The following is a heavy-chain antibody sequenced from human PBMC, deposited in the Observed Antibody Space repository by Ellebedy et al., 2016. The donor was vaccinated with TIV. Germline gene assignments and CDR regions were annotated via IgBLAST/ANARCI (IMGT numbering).Heavy chain of an antibody. V-gene: IGHV3-23*01. D-gene: IGHD3-10*01. J-gene: IGHJ4*02. CDR3: AKDVSYYFGSGSPGPDY. CDR2: LSGSGDMT. CDR1: GFTFRAYG. Sequence: GGSLRLSXAGSGFTFRAYGMSWVRQAPGKGLEWVSGLSGSGDMTSYADSVKGRFTISRDNSKNTLYLQMNSLRAEDTAVYYCAKDVSYYFGSGSPGPDYWGQGTLVTVSS.